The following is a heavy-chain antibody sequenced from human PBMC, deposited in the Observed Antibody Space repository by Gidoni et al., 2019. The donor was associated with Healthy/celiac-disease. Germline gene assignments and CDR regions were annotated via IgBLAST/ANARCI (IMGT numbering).Heavy chain of an antibody. D-gene: IGHD3-3*01. Sequence: QVQLVESGGGVVQPVRSLRLSCAASGFTFISYSLHWVRQASGKGLEWVAVISYDGSNKYYADSVKGRFTISRDNSKNTLYLQMNSLRAEDTAVYYCARDLGLRFLEWPNFGGMDVWGQGTTVTVSS. CDR1: GFTFISYS. J-gene: IGHJ6*02. CDR2: ISYDGSNK. CDR3: ARDLGLRFLEWPNFGGMDV. V-gene: IGHV3-30-3*01.